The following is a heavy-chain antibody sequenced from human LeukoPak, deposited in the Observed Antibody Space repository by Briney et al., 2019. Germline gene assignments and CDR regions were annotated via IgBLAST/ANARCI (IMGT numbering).Heavy chain of an antibody. V-gene: IGHV1-8*03. CDR1: GYTFTNAG. CDR3: ARVATIGNYYYYYYMDV. CDR2: MNPNSGNT. Sequence: GASVKVSCKASGYTFTNAGISWVRQAPGQGLEWMGWMNPNSGNTGYAQKFQGRVTITRNTSISTAYMELSSLRSEDTAVYYCARVATIGNYYYYYYMDVWGKGTTVTVSS. D-gene: IGHD5-12*01. J-gene: IGHJ6*03.